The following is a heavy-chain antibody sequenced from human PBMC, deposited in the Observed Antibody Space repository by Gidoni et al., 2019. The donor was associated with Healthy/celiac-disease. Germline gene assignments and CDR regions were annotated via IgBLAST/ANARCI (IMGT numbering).Heavy chain of an antibody. CDR1: GFTFSIYS. CDR3: ARDRGIAADRPAPNDY. V-gene: IGHV3-21*01. CDR2: ISSSSSYI. J-gene: IGHJ4*02. D-gene: IGHD6-13*01. Sequence: EVQLVESGGGLVKPGGSLRLSFAASGFTFSIYSMNWVRQAPGKGLEWVSSISSSSSYIYYADSVKGRFTISRDNAKNSLYLQMNSLRAEDTAVYYCARDRGIAADRPAPNDYWGQGTLVTVSS.